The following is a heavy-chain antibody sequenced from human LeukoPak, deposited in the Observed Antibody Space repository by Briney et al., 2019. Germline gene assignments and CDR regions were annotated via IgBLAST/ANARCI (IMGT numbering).Heavy chain of an antibody. V-gene: IGHV4-34*01. CDR1: GGSFSGYY. J-gene: IGHJ4*02. Sequence: SETLSLTCAVYGGSFSGYYWNWIRQPPGKGLEWIGEINHSGRNNYNPSLKSRDTISVDTSKNQFSLKLTSVTAADTAVYYCARGRMAAAATRGDYLDYWGQGTLVTVSS. D-gene: IGHD6-13*01. CDR2: INHSGRN. CDR3: ARGRMAAAATRGDYLDY.